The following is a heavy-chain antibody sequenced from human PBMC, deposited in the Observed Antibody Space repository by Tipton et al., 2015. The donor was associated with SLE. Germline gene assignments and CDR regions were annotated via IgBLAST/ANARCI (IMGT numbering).Heavy chain of an antibody. V-gene: IGHV3-64*04. J-gene: IGHJ6*02. CDR3: ARAGGPSYVYYYYGMDV. D-gene: IGHD3-10*02. CDR1: GFTFSSYA. Sequence: GSLRLSCSASGFTFSSYAMHWVRQAPGKGLEYVSAISSNGGSTYYADSVKGRFTISRENAKNSLYLQMNSLRAGDTAVYYCARAGGPSYVYYYYGMDVWGQGTTVTVSS. CDR2: ISSNGGST.